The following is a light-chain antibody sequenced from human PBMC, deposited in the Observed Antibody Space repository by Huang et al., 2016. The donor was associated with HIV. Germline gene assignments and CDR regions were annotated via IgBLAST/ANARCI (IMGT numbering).Light chain of an antibody. CDR1: QNVSNW. CDR2: KAS. CDR3: QLYNSY. V-gene: IGKV1-5*03. J-gene: IGKJ4*01. Sequence: DIQMTQSPSTLSASVGDRVTITCRASQNVSNWLAWYQQKPGKAPKLLLYKASSLESGVPSKFGGSGSGTEFTLTIRSLQPDDFATYYCQLYNSYFGGGTKVEIK.